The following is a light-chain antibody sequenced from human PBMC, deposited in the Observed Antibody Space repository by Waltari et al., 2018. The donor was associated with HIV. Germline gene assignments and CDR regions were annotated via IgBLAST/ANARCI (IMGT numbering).Light chain of an antibody. CDR3: QSYDSALSGWV. CDR2: GNR. CDR1: SSNIGAGSY. Sequence: QSVLTQPPPVSGAPGQRVTISCTGSSSNIGAGSYVHWYEQLPGAAPKLLIYGNRHRLSGVPDRFSGSKSGTSASLAITGLQAEDEADYYCQSYDSALSGWVFGGGTKLTVL. V-gene: IGLV1-40*01. J-gene: IGLJ3*02.